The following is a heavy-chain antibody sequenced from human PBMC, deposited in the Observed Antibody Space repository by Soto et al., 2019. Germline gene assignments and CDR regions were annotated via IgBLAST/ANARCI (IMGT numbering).Heavy chain of an antibody. Sequence: EVQLLESGGGLVQPGGSLRLSCAASGFTFSSYAMSWVRQAPGKGLEWVSAISGSGGSTYYADSVKGRFTISRDNSKNTLYLQMNSLRAEDTAVYYCAKDLTDSSGNYRHYYYYGMDVWGQGTTVTVSS. D-gene: IGHD3-22*01. CDR1: GFTFSSYA. CDR3: AKDLTDSSGNYRHYYYYGMDV. CDR2: ISGSGGST. V-gene: IGHV3-23*01. J-gene: IGHJ6*02.